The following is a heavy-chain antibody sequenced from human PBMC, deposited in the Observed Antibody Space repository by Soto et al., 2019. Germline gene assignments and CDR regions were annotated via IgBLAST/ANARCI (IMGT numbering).Heavy chain of an antibody. CDR2: FIPIFGTA. J-gene: IGHJ4*02. CDR1: AGNLSSYA. D-gene: IGHD6-19*01. CDR3: ARDSSGCPFYY. V-gene: IGHV1-69*12. Sequence: QVQLVQSGAEVKKPGSSVKVSCKASAGNLSSYAISWVRQAPGQGLEWMGGFIPIFGTANYARKFQARVTITAEESTSPAYMELSSLRSEDTAVYYCARDSSGCPFYYWGQGTLVTVSS.